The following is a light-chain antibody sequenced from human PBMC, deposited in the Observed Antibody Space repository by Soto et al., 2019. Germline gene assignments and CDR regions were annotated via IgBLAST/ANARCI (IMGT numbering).Light chain of an antibody. CDR1: QSISNW. J-gene: IGKJ1*01. V-gene: IGKV1-5*03. CDR3: QQYNGYSWT. CDR2: RAS. Sequence: DIQMTQSPSTLSASVGDRVTITCRASQSISNWLAWYQQKPGKAPKVLIYRASSLESGVPSRFSGSGSGTEFTLTISSLQPHDFATYYCQQYNGYSWTFGQGTKVEIK.